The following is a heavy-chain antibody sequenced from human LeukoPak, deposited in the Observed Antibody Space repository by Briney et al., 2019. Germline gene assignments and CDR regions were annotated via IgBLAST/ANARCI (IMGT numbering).Heavy chain of an antibody. Sequence: GGSLRLSCAASGFAFSSYAMHWVRQGPGKGLEWVALVSYDGGSKYYADSVKGRITISRDNSKNTLHLQMNSRRTEDNAVYYCARVKGGIAAAGNYFDYWGQGTLVTVSS. V-gene: IGHV3-30-3*01. CDR3: ARVKGGIAAAGNYFDY. CDR1: GFAFSSYA. J-gene: IGHJ4*02. D-gene: IGHD6-25*01. CDR2: VSYDGGSK.